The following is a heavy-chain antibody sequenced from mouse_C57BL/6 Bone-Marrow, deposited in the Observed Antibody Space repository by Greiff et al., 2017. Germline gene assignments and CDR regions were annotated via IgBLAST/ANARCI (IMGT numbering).Heavy chain of an antibody. Sequence: EVQLQQSGAELVRPGASVKLSCTASGFNIKDDYMHWVKQRPEQGLEWIGWIDPENGDTEYASKFQGKATITADTSSNTAYLQLSSLTSEDTAVYYCTTAYGSSSRDYWGQGTTLTVSS. V-gene: IGHV14-4*01. CDR1: GFNIKDDY. D-gene: IGHD1-1*01. J-gene: IGHJ2*01. CDR2: IDPENGDT. CDR3: TTAYGSSSRDY.